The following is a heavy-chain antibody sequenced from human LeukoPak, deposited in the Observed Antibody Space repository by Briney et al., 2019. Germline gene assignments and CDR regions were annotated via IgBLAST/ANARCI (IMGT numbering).Heavy chain of an antibody. CDR2: IKQDGSEK. J-gene: IGHJ4*02. Sequence: GGSLRLSCAASGFIFGRDSMNWVRQAPGKGLEWVANIKQDGSEKYYVDSVKGRFTISRDNAKNSLFLQMNSLRAEDAAVYYCARGPLIAAAGLSWGQGTLVTVSS. CDR3: ARGPLIAAAGLS. V-gene: IGHV3-7*01. CDR1: GFIFGRDS. D-gene: IGHD6-13*01.